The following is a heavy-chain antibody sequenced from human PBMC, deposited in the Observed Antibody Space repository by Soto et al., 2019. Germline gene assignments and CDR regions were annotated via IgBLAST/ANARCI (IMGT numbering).Heavy chain of an antibody. V-gene: IGHV3-23*01. CDR1: GFTFSSYA. D-gene: IGHD6-13*01. CDR3: AKISSSWYPRAYYSYGMDV. Sequence: EVQLLESGGGLVQPGGSLRLSCAASGFTFSSYAMSWVRQAPGKGLEWVSAISGSGGSTYYADSVKGRFTISRDNSKNTLYLQMNSLRDEDTAVYYCAKISSSWYPRAYYSYGMDVWGQGTTVTVSS. CDR2: ISGSGGST. J-gene: IGHJ6*02.